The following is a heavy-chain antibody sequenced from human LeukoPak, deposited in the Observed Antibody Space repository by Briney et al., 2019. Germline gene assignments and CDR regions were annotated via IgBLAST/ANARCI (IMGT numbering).Heavy chain of an antibody. CDR1: GFTLSSYG. Sequence: GGSLRLSCAASGFTLSSYGMHGVRQAPGKGLEWVAVIWYDGSNKYYADSVKGRFTISRDNSKNTLYLQMNSLRAEDTAVYYCARGRCGSTSCIPFDYWGQGTLVTVSS. CDR2: IWYDGSNK. CDR3: ARGRCGSTSCIPFDY. J-gene: IGHJ4*02. D-gene: IGHD2-2*01. V-gene: IGHV3-33*01.